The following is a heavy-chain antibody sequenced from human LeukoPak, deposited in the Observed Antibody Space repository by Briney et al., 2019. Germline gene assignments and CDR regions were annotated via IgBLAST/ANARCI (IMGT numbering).Heavy chain of an antibody. J-gene: IGHJ4*02. CDR3: ARDWFGETV. CDR1: GFTLSTYS. V-gene: IGHV3-48*01. D-gene: IGHD3-10*01. Sequence: AGSLRLSCAASGFTLSTYSMNWVRQAPGKGLEWVSFIRHDSTDLYYADSVKGRFTISRDNVKNLLYLQMNSLTAEDTAVYYCARDWFGETVWGRGTLVTVSS. CDR2: IRHDSTDL.